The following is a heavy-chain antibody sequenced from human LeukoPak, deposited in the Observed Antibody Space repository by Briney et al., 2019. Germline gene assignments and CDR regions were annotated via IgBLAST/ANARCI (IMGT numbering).Heavy chain of an antibody. J-gene: IGHJ4*02. CDR1: GGSISSYY. Sequence: SETLSLTCTVSGGSISSYYWSWIRQPPGKGLEWIGYIYYSGSTNYNPSLKSRFTISINTSENRFSLKLNSVTAADTAVYYCAKLNYFGSGSYNYWGQGTLVTVSS. CDR3: AKLNYFGSGSYNY. V-gene: IGHV4-59*01. D-gene: IGHD3-10*01. CDR2: IYYSGST.